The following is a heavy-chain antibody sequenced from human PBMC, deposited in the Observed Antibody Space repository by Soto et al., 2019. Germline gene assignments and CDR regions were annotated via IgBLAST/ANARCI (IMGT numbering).Heavy chain of an antibody. CDR1: GYTFTGYY. CDR2: INPNSGGT. V-gene: IGHV1-2*02. D-gene: IGHD6-13*01. CDR3: ARTAIAAAQDGMDV. Sequence: ASVKVSCKASGYTFTGYYMHWVRQAPGQGLEWMGWINPNSGGTNYAQKFQGRVTMTRDTSISTAYMELSRLRSDDTAVYYCARTAIAAAQDGMDVWGQWTTVTVSS. J-gene: IGHJ6*02.